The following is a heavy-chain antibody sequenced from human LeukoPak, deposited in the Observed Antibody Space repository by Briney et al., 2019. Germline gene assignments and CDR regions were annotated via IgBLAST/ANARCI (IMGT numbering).Heavy chain of an antibody. Sequence: GGSLRLSCAASGFRFSNFGMHWVRQAPGKGLEWVAIITFDGGNKYYIDSVQGRFTISRDNSENTVYLQMDSLRPEDTAVYYCAKDKSYGSGIDHWGQGALVTVSS. CDR3: AKDKSYGSGIDH. D-gene: IGHD5-24*01. CDR2: ITFDGGNK. V-gene: IGHV3-30*02. J-gene: IGHJ4*02. CDR1: GFRFSNFG.